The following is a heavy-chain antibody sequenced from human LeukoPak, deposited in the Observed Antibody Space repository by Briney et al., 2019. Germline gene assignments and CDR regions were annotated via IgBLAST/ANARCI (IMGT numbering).Heavy chain of an antibody. D-gene: IGHD3/OR15-3a*01. CDR2: IYHSGST. V-gene: IGHV4-38-2*01. CDR3: ARVGLPLLADV. CDR1: GYSISSGYY. J-gene: IGHJ6*04. Sequence: TSETLSLTCAVSGYSISSGYYWGWIRQPPGKGLEWIGSIYHSGSTYYNPSLKSRVTISVDTSKNQFSLKLSSVTAADTAVYYCARVGLPLLADVWGKGTTVTVSS.